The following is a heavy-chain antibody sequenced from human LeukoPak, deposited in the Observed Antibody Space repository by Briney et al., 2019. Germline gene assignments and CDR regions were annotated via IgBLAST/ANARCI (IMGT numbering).Heavy chain of an antibody. CDR1: GFTFSSYE. CDR3: ARRKGDCRTTSCTDY. J-gene: IGHJ4*02. Sequence: GRSLRLSCAASGFTFSSYEMNWVSQAPGKGLEWVSSLTDSGGSTYYTDSVKGRFSISRDNSRNTLYLQMHSLRAEDTAIYYCARRKGDCRTTSCTDYWGQGTLVTVSS. D-gene: IGHD2-2*01. V-gene: IGHV3-23*01. CDR2: LTDSGGST.